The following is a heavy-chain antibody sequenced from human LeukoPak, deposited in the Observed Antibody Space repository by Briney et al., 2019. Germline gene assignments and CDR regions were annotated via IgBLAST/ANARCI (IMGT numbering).Heavy chain of an antibody. Sequence: SVKVSCKASGGTFSSYAISWVRQAPGQGLEWMGRIIPIFGIANYAQKFQGRVTITADKSTSTAYMELSSLRSEDTAVYYCARSHTQKEFCGGGRCYPTVWWFDPWGQGTLVTVSS. CDR1: GGTFSSYA. V-gene: IGHV1-69*04. CDR2: IIPIFGIA. J-gene: IGHJ5*02. CDR3: ARSHTQKEFCGGGRCYPTVWWFDP. D-gene: IGHD2-15*01.